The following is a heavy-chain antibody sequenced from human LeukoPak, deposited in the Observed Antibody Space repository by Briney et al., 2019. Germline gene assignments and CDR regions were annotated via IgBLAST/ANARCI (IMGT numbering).Heavy chain of an antibody. CDR3: VREGVASVGYGTDV. Sequence: PGASLRLSCAASGFIFRGHGMSWVRQAPGKGLEWVTNIWSDGRNKYYADSVKGRFTISRDNYKNMLYLQMDSLRAEDTAVYYCVREGVASVGYGTDVWGQGTTVTVSS. J-gene: IGHJ6*02. CDR2: IWSDGRNK. V-gene: IGHV3-33*01. D-gene: IGHD2-8*01. CDR1: GFIFRGHG.